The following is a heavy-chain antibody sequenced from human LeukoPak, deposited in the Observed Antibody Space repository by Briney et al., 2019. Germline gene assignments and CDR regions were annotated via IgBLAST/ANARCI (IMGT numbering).Heavy chain of an antibody. J-gene: IGHJ3*02. CDR2: ISYSGTT. D-gene: IGHD2/OR15-2a*01. V-gene: IGHV4-59*01. CDR3: ARDKGLSQSFDI. Sequence: SESLSLTCTVSGGPISSYYWSWIRQPPGKGLEYIGYISYSGTTSYNPSLKSRAAIAVDTSKNQFSLKLSSVTAADTAVYYCARDKGLSQSFDIWGQGTMVTVSS. CDR1: GGPISSYY.